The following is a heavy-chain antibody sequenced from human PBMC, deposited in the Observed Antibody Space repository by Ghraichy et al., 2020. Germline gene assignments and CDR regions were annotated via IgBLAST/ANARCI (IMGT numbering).Heavy chain of an antibody. Sequence: GGSLRLSCAASGFTFSSYSMNWVRQAPGKGLEWVSSISTTSSYIYYADSVKGRFTISRDNAKNSLYLQMNSLRAEDTAVYYCARDRSSGWAYYAFDQWGQGTLVTVSS. CDR1: GFTFSSYS. V-gene: IGHV3-21*01. D-gene: IGHD6-19*01. CDR3: ARDRSSGWAYYAFDQ. J-gene: IGHJ4*02. CDR2: ISTTSSYI.